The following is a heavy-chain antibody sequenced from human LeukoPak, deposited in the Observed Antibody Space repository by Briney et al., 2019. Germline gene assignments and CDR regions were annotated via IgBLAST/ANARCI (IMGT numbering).Heavy chain of an antibody. CDR3: ARPGQPGIAAATGAFDI. D-gene: IGHD6-13*01. V-gene: IGHV4-59*08. Sequence: PSETLSLTCTVSGGSISSYHWSWIRQSPGKGLESIGYIYYSGSTNYNPSLKSRVTISVDTSKNQVSLKLSSVTAADTAVYYCARPGQPGIAAATGAFDIWGQGTMVTVSS. CDR1: GGSISSYH. CDR2: IYYSGST. J-gene: IGHJ3*02.